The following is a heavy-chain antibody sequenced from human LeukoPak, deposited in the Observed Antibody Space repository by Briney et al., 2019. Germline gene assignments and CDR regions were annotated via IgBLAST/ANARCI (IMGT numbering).Heavy chain of an antibody. D-gene: IGHD2-15*01. Sequence: GESLKISCKGSEYSFTNYWIGWVRQMPGKGLEWMGIIYPGDSDTRNSPSFQGQVTISADKSISTAYLQWSSLKASDTAMYYCPRLYCSGGSCYSGYYGMDVWGQGTTVTVSS. CDR2: IYPGDSDT. J-gene: IGHJ6*02. CDR3: PRLYCSGGSCYSGYYGMDV. CDR1: EYSFTNYW. V-gene: IGHV5-51*01.